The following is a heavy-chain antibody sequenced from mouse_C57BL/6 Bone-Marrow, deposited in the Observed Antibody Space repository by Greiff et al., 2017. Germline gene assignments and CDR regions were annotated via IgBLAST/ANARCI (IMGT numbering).Heavy chain of an antibody. V-gene: IGHV5-16*01. CDR3: ARDRGVHGNPYFDY. D-gene: IGHD2-1*01. Sequence: EVQLVESEGGLVQPGSSMKLSCTASGFTFSDYYMAWVRQVPEKGLEWVANINYDGSSTDYLDSLKSRFIISRDNDKNILYLQMSSLKSEDTATYYCARDRGVHGNPYFDYWGQGTTLTVSS. CDR1: GFTFSDYY. J-gene: IGHJ2*01. CDR2: INYDGSST.